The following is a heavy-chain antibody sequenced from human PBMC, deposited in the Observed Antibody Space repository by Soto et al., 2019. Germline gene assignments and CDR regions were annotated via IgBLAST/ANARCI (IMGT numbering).Heavy chain of an antibody. V-gene: IGHV1-18*01. CDR1: GYTFNFYG. CDR2: ISGFNGNT. Sequence: SVKGSCKASGYTFNFYGITWVRQAPGQGLEWMGWISGFNGNTNYAADLQGRVTMTTDTSTSTAYMELRGLRSDDTAVYYCARIGVSSGHESPDFDSWGQGTLVTVSS. D-gene: IGHD3-16*01. J-gene: IGHJ4*02. CDR3: ARIGVSSGHESPDFDS.